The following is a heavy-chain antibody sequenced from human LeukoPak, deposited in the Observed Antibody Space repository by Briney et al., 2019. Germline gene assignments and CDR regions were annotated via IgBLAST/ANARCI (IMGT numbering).Heavy chain of an antibody. CDR2: MNPNSGNT. Sequence: GASVKVSCKASGYTFTSYDINWVRQATGQGLEWMGWMNPNSGNTGYAQKFQGRVTMTRNTSISTAYMELSSLRSEDTAVYYCARVARRDGYNLGYWDQGTLVTVSS. J-gene: IGHJ4*02. CDR1: GYTFTSYD. CDR3: ARVARRDGYNLGY. D-gene: IGHD5-24*01. V-gene: IGHV1-8*01.